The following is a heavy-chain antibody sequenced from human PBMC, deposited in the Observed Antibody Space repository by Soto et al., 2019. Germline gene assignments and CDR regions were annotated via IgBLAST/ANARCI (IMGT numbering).Heavy chain of an antibody. Sequence: EVQLVESGGDLVQPGGSLRLSCTASGFIFGNYIMSWVRQAPGKGLERVSGVSGSGGSRWYAVSVTGRFTISIDNYKNPLQLQMNPRGVEATAVYYGAIGGAGQRFDDWGQGALVTVSS. D-gene: IGHD3-16*01. CDR2: VSGSGGSR. J-gene: IGHJ5*02. CDR3: AIGGAGQRFDD. CDR1: GFIFGNYI. V-gene: IGHV3-23*04.